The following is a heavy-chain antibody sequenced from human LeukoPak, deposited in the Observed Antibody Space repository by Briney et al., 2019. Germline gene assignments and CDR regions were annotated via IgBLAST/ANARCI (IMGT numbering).Heavy chain of an antibody. Sequence: SETLSLTCTVSGGSISSYYWSWIRQPPGKGLEWIGYIYYSGSTNYNPSLKSRVTISVDTSKNQFSLKLSSVTAADTAVYYCASLPYYDILTGYSNFDYWGQGTLVTVSS. CDR1: GGSISSYY. J-gene: IGHJ4*02. CDR3: ASLPYYDILTGYSNFDY. CDR2: IYYSGST. V-gene: IGHV4-59*01. D-gene: IGHD3-9*01.